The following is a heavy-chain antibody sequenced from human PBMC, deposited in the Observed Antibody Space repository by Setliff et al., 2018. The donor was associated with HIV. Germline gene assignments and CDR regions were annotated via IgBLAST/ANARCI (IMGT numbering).Heavy chain of an antibody. V-gene: IGHV4-59*08. J-gene: IGHJ4*02. CDR1: YGSISGHY. Sequence: SETLSLTCTVSYGSISGHYWSWIRQSPGKGLEWTGNIHYTGTTHYNPSLKSRVTISADTSKNQFSLNLSSVTAAETAVYYCARVGYHGSGRYSFDYWGQGTLVTVSS. CDR2: IHYTGTT. CDR3: ARVGYHGSGRYSFDY. D-gene: IGHD3-10*01.